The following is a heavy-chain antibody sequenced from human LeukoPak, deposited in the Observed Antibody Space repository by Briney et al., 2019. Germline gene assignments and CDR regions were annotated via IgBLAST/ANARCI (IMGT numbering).Heavy chain of an antibody. Sequence: GGSLRLSCAASGFTFSTFAMIWVRQPPGKGLEWVSSIFPSGGEIHYADSVRGRFTISRDNSKSTLSLQMNSLRAEDTAVYYCAKTPTIEYSSSSDLDYWGQGTLVTVSS. J-gene: IGHJ4*02. CDR1: GFTFSTFA. CDR2: IFPSGGEI. D-gene: IGHD6-6*01. CDR3: AKTPTIEYSSSSDLDY. V-gene: IGHV3-23*01.